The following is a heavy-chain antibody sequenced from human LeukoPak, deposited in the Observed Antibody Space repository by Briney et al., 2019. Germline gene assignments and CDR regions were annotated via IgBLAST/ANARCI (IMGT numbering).Heavy chain of an antibody. Sequence: GGSLRLSCAASGFTFGDYGMSWVRQAPGKGLEWVSGINWNGGSTGYADSVKGRFTISRDNAKNSLYLQMNSLRAEDTAVYFCATGYSYDSSGYIGYWGQGTLVTVSS. CDR1: GFTFGDYG. D-gene: IGHD3-22*01. V-gene: IGHV3-20*04. J-gene: IGHJ4*02. CDR3: ATGYSYDSSGYIGY. CDR2: INWNGGST.